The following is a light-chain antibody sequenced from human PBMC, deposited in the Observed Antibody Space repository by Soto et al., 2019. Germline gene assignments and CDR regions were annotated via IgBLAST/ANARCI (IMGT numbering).Light chain of an antibody. CDR2: KAS. Sequence: DIQMTQSPSTLSASVGDRVTITCRASQSISSWLAWYQQKPGKAPKLLIYKASSLESGVPSRFSARGSGTEFTLTIRRLQPDDFATYYCQQYNSFPTFGQGTKVEIK. CDR3: QQYNSFPT. V-gene: IGKV1-5*03. J-gene: IGKJ1*01. CDR1: QSISSW.